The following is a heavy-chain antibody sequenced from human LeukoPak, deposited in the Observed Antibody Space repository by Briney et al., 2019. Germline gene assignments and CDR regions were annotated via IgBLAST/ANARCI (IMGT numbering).Heavy chain of an antibody. D-gene: IGHD3-22*01. J-gene: IGHJ4*02. V-gene: IGHV1-69*05. CDR1: GGTFSSYA. CDR2: IIPIFGTA. CDR3: ARSKSGYYYTFDY. Sequence: ASVKVSCKASGGTFSSYAISWVRQAPGQGLGWMGRIIPIFGTANYAQKFQGRVTITTDESTSTAYMELSSLRSEDTAVYYCARSKSGYYYTFDYWGQGTLVTVSS.